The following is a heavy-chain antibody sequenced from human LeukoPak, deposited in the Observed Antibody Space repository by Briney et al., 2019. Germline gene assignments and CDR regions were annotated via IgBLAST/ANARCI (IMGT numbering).Heavy chain of an antibody. CDR1: GYTFTGYY. J-gene: IGHJ6*03. Sequence: AAVKVSCKASGYTFTGYYMHWVRQAPGQGLEWMGWINPNSGGTNYAQKFQGRVTMTRDTSISTAYMELSRLRSDDTAVYYCATDALGYCSGGSCYGSVGYYYYMDVWGKGTTVTVSS. V-gene: IGHV1-2*02. CDR2: INPNSGGT. CDR3: ATDALGYCSGGSCYGSVGYYYYMDV. D-gene: IGHD2-15*01.